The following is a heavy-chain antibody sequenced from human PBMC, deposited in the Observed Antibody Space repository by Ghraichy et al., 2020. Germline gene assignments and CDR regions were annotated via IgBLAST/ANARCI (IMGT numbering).Heavy chain of an antibody. V-gene: IGHV3-33*01. CDR3: VRGLGNYYGAGSYSPFDY. J-gene: IGHJ4*02. CDR2: IWHDGSKV. D-gene: IGHD3-10*01. CDR1: GFSFSAYG. Sequence: GESLNISCAASGFSFSAYGMHWVRQAPGQGLEWVAFIWHDGSKVCFADSVRGRFNVSRDNPKNSLSLQMNSLTAEDTAVYYCVRGLGNYYGAGSYSPFDYWGQGALVIVSS.